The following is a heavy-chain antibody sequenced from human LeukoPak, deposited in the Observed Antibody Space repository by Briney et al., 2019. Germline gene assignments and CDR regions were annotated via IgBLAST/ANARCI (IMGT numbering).Heavy chain of an antibody. J-gene: IGHJ2*01. V-gene: IGHV3-30*04. Sequence: TGGSLRLSCATSGFTFSRFAFHYVRQAPGKGLEWIAVVSDDGDHKYADSVKGRFSISRDNTNNTLFLQMNSLTTEDTALYYCARDGRRFRAGTHWYFDLWGRGTRVTVSS. D-gene: IGHD3-10*01. CDR1: GFTFSRFA. CDR2: VSDDGDHK. CDR3: ARDGRRFRAGTHWYFDL.